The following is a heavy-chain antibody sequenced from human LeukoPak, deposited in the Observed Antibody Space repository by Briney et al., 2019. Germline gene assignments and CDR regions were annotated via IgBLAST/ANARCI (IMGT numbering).Heavy chain of an antibody. V-gene: IGHV3-23*01. CDR1: GFTFSSYA. CDR2: ISGSGGST. D-gene: IGHD6-6*01. CDR3: AKQSAKYDSSFDY. J-gene: IGHJ4*02. Sequence: GGSLRLSCAASGFTFSSYAMSWVRQAPGKGLEWVSAISGSGGSTYYADPVKGRFTISRDNSKNTLYLQMNSLRAEDTAVYYCAKQSAKYDSSFDYWGQGTLVTVSS.